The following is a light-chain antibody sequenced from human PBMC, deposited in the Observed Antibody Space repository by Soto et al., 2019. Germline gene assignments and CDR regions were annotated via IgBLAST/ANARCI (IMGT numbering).Light chain of an antibody. V-gene: IGKV1-33*01. CDR2: DAS. CDR3: QQCDMYPYT. Sequence: DIEMTQSPSSLSASVGDRVTITCQASEDIRECLNWYQQKPGKAPKFLVYDASNVETGVPSRFSGSGYGTHFSFTISSLQPEDIATYYCQQCDMYPYTFGQGTKVE. CDR1: EDIREC. J-gene: IGKJ2*01.